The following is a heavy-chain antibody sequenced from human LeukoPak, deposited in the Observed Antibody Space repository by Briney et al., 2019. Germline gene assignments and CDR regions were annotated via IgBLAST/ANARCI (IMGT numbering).Heavy chain of an antibody. Sequence: GESLTLSCKVSGYIFSNNWIAWLRQTTGRGLEWMGIIYPGDSDIRYSPSFEGPVIISADKSLGTAYLKWSSLKASDTAMYYCARTRGGDYRITDDCGEGTLVTVS. CDR2: IYPGDSDI. D-gene: IGHD3-16*01. CDR3: ARTRGGDYRITDD. J-gene: IGHJ4*02. V-gene: IGHV5-51*01. CDR1: GYIFSNNW.